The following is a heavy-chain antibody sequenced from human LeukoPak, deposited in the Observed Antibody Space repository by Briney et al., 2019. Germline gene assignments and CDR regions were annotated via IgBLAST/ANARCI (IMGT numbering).Heavy chain of an antibody. CDR3: AKEQTSSGFFDY. D-gene: IGHD2-2*01. Sequence: GGSLRLSCAASGFTFSSYGMHWVRQAPGKGLEWVAVISYDGSNKYYADSVKGRFTISRDNSKNTLYLQMNSLRAEDRAVYYCAKEQTSSGFFDYWGQGTLVTVSS. V-gene: IGHV3-30*18. CDR1: GFTFSSYG. J-gene: IGHJ4*02. CDR2: ISYDGSNK.